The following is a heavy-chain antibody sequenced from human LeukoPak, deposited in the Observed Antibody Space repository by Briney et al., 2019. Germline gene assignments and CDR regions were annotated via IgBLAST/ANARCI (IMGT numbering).Heavy chain of an antibody. CDR3: AKAGSSGWSSSGGDY. V-gene: IGHV3-23*01. D-gene: IGHD6-19*01. CDR1: GFTFSNFA. Sequence: GGSLRLSCAASGFTFSNFAMSWVRQAPGKGLEWVSTISGSGGSTFYADSVKGRFPISRDNSNNTLSLQMNSLRAEDTAIYFCAKAGSSGWSSSGGDYWGQGSLVTVSS. J-gene: IGHJ4*02. CDR2: ISGSGGST.